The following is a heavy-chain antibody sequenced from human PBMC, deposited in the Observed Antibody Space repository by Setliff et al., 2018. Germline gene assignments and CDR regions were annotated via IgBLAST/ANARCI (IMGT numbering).Heavy chain of an antibody. CDR3: AISALSICSGGSCPNAFDV. CDR2: IGPYNGNT. Sequence: ASVKVSCKASGYTFTRYGISWARQAPGKGFEWMGWIGPYNGNTYYAQKFQGRVAITTDTSTSTAYMELRSLRSDDTAVYYCAISALSICSGGSCPNAFDVWGQGTMVTVSS. J-gene: IGHJ3*01. D-gene: IGHD2-15*01. CDR1: GYTFTRYG. V-gene: IGHV1-18*01.